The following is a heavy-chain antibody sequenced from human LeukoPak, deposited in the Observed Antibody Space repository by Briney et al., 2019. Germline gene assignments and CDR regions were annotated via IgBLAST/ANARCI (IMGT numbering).Heavy chain of an antibody. D-gene: IGHD2-15*01. V-gene: IGHV4-59*02. CDR1: GGSVSSYY. J-gene: IGHJ4*02. CDR2: ISDSGST. Sequence: SETLSLTCTVSGGSVSSYYWSWIRQPPGQGLEWIRYISDSGSTNYNPFLKSRITISADTAGNQFSLWLSSVTAADTAVYYCARKISYISVFDYWGQGTLVAVSS. CDR3: ARKISYISVFDY.